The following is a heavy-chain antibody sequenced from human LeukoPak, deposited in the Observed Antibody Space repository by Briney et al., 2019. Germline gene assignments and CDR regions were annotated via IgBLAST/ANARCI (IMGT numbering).Heavy chain of an antibody. V-gene: IGHV3-20*04. CDR2: INWNGGST. D-gene: IGHD1-7*01. J-gene: IGHJ4*02. CDR1: GFTFDDYG. CDR3: ARDYWWNYDY. Sequence: PGGSLRLSCAASGFTFDDYGMSWVRQAPGKGLEWVSGINWNGGSTGYADSVKGRFTISRDNSKNTIYLQMDSLRAEDTAIYYCARDYWWNYDYWGQGTLVTVSS.